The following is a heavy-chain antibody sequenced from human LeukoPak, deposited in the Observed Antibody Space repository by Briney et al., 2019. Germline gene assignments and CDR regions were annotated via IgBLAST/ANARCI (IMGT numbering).Heavy chain of an antibody. J-gene: IGHJ3*02. CDR1: GGSISSSSYY. V-gene: IGHV4-61*01. CDR2: IYYSGST. Sequence: PSETLSLTCTVSGGSISSSSYYWGWIRQPPGKGLEWIGSIYYSGSTNYNPSLKSRLTISVDTSKNQFTLKLSSVTAADTAVYFCARDALPYYDSSGYYKTHDAFDIWGQGTMVSISS. CDR3: ARDALPYYDSSGYYKTHDAFDI. D-gene: IGHD3-22*01.